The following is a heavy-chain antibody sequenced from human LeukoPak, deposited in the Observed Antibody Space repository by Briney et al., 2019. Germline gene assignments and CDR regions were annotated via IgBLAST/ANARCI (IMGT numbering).Heavy chain of an antibody. J-gene: IGHJ6*03. CDR3: ARASVGWWHDRPYYMDV. CDR2: IYSGGST. D-gene: IGHD2-8*02. V-gene: IGHV3-66*01. CDR1: EFSVGSNY. Sequence: GGSLRLSCAASEFSVGSNYMPWVRQAPGGGLEWVSLIYSGGSTYYADSVKGRFTISRDNSKNTLYLQMNSLRAEDTAVYYCARASVGWWHDRPYYMDVWGKGTTVTVSS.